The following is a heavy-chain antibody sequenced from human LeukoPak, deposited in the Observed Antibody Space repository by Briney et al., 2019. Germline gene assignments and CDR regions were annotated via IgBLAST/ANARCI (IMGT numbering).Heavy chain of an antibody. D-gene: IGHD2-2*01. CDR1: GFTFSSYS. J-gene: IGHJ4*02. CDR3: ARAPTVLVGYCSSSSCQADY. CDR2: IDPSSTYI. V-gene: IGHV3-21*01. Sequence: GGSLRLSCTASGFTFSSYSLNWVRQAPGKGLEWVSAIDPSSTYIYYADSVKGRFTISRDNAENSLYLQMNSLRVEDTAVYYCARAPTVLVGYCSSSSCQADYWGQGTLVTVSS.